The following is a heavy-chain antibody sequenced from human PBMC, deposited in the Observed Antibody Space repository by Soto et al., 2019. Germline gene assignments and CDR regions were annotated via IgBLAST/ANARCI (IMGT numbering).Heavy chain of an antibody. CDR1: GFTFSSYG. CDR3: ASLYYDSSGYDTYYGMDV. Sequence: GGSLRLSCAASGFTFSSYGMHWVRRAPGKGLEWVAVISYDGSNKYYADSVKGRFTISRDNSKNTLYLQMNSLRAEDTAVYYCASLYYDSSGYDTYYGMDVWGQGTTVTVSS. D-gene: IGHD3-22*01. J-gene: IGHJ6*02. CDR2: ISYDGSNK. V-gene: IGHV3-30*03.